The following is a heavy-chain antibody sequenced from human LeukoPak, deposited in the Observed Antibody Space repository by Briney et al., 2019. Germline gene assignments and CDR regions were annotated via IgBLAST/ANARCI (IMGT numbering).Heavy chain of an antibody. CDR1: GYTLTELS. V-gene: IGHV1-24*01. D-gene: IGHD2-2*01. CDR3: ATVLVVVPAAMRTDAFDI. CDR2: FDPEDGET. Sequence: GAAVKVSCKVSGYTLTELSMHWVRQAPGKGLDGMGGFDPEDGETIYAQKFQGRVTMTEDTSTDTAYMELSSLRSEDTAVYYCATVLVVVPAAMRTDAFDIWGQGTMVTVSS. J-gene: IGHJ3*02.